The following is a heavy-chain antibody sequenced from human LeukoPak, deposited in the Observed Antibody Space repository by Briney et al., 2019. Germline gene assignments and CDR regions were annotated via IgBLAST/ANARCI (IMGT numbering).Heavy chain of an antibody. CDR2: IIPIFGTA. D-gene: IGHD3-22*01. J-gene: IGHJ4*02. Sequence: SVKVSCKASGGTFSSYAISWVRQAPGQGLEWMGGIIPIFGTANYAQKFQGRVTITTDESTSTAYMELSSLRSEDTAVHYCARDIGYDSSGYYRDWGQGTLLTVSS. CDR3: ARDIGYDSSGYYRD. CDR1: GGTFSSYA. V-gene: IGHV1-69*05.